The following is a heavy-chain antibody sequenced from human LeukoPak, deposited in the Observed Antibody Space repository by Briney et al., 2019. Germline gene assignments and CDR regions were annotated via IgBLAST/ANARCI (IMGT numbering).Heavy chain of an antibody. CDR2: IFDSGAPS. D-gene: IGHD3-16*01. CDR3: TKAVGGGRDAYDV. V-gene: IGHV3-23*01. J-gene: IGHJ3*01. CDR1: RITFRHHA. Sequence: GGSLRLSCVASRITFRHHAMNWVRQAPGKGLEWVSSIFDSGAPSYYSDSVKGRFTTSRDNSRDTFYLQMENLRAEDSATYYCTKAVGGGRDAYDVWGQGTRVIVSS.